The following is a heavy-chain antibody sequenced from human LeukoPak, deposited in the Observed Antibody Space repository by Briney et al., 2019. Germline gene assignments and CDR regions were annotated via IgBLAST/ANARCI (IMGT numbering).Heavy chain of an antibody. CDR1: GYIFTSYD. V-gene: IGHV1-8*01. J-gene: IGHJ4*02. Sequence: ASVKVSCKASGYIFTSYDINWVRQATGQGLEWMGWMNPNSGNAGYTQKFQGRVTMTRNTSISSAYMELSSLRSEDTAVYYCARGKYYYDSSGYYHYWGQGTLVTVSS. D-gene: IGHD3-22*01. CDR2: MNPNSGNA. CDR3: ARGKYYYDSSGYYHY.